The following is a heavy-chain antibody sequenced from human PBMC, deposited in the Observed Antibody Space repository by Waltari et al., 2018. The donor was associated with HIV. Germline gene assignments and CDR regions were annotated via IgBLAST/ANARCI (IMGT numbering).Heavy chain of an antibody. Sequence: EVQLVQSGAEVRKSGESLKISCKASGYTFTNYWIAWVRQMSGEGPEWMGIIYPFDSDTRYNPSFEGQITISADKSLATAYLEWSNLNASDAAIYYCARLFYYDTTGYINNAFDIWGQGTVVTVS. J-gene: IGHJ3*02. D-gene: IGHD3-22*01. V-gene: IGHV5-51*03. CDR3: ARLFYYDTTGYINNAFDI. CDR2: IYPFDSDT. CDR1: GYTFTNYW.